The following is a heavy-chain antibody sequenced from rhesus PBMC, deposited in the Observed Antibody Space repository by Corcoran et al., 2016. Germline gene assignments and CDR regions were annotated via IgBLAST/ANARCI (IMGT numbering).Heavy chain of an antibody. CDR1: GAPTSTGPW. J-gene: IGHJ4*01. Sequence: QVQLQEMGPGLGNPSEPRPPTCAVSGAPTSTGPWGCGTRQPQGKGRVGMGYISGSYGSTYYTPTHKFRITISTNTSNTQFSLKLTSVTAANTAVYYCARYNSGWHFDYWGQGVLVTVSS. V-gene: IGHV4-65*01. CDR3: ARYNSGWHFDY. D-gene: IGHD6-31*01. CDR2: ISGSYGST.